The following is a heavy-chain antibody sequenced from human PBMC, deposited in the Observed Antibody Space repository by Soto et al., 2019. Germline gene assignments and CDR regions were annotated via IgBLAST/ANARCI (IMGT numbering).Heavy chain of an antibody. Sequence: SGPTLVNPTETLTLTCTVSGFSLSNARMGVSWIRQPPGKAMEWLAHIFSNDEKSYSTSLKSRLTISKDTSKSQVVLTMTNMDPVDTATYYCARTPFTIDYGDYFAFFDYWGQGTLVTVSS. CDR2: IFSNDEK. V-gene: IGHV2-26*01. J-gene: IGHJ4*02. CDR3: ARTPFTIDYGDYFAFFDY. D-gene: IGHD4-17*01. CDR1: GFSLSNARMG.